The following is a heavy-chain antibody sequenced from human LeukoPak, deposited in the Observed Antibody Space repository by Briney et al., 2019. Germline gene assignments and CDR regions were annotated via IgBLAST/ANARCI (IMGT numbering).Heavy chain of an antibody. D-gene: IGHD5-24*01. V-gene: IGHV1-24*01. Sequence: ASVKFSCKVSGYTLTELSMHWVRQAPGKGLEWMGGFDPEDGETIYAQKFQGRVTMTEDTSTDTAYMELSSLRSEDTAVYYCATRPDGYNMYYFDYWGQGTLVTVSS. J-gene: IGHJ4*02. CDR1: GYTLTELS. CDR2: FDPEDGET. CDR3: ATRPDGYNMYYFDY.